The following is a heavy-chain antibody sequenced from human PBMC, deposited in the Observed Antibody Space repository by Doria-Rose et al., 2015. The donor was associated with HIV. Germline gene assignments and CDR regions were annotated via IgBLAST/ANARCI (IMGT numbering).Heavy chain of an antibody. J-gene: IGHJ4*02. CDR3: ALIKSSRWYHKYYFDF. CDR1: GVSLSSPGMG. CDR2: IYSDDER. D-gene: IGHD6-13*01. Sequence: QITLKESGPVLVKPTETLTLTCTVSGVSLSSPGMGVSWLRQPPGKALEWLANIYSDDERSYKSSLKSRLTISRGTSKSQVYLTMTDMDPVDTATYYCALIKSSRWYHKYYFDFWGQGTLGIDSA. V-gene: IGHV2-26*01.